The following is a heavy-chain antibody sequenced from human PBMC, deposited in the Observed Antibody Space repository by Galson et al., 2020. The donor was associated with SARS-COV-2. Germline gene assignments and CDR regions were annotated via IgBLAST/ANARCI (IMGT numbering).Heavy chain of an antibody. V-gene: IGHV3-30-3*01. CDR3: ARETGDSTSSYFDY. J-gene: IGHJ4*02. Sequence: GESLKISCAASGFTFSDYAMHWVRQSPGKGLEWVAIISYDGTTLYNADYVTGRFTISRDTSKNTLYLQMNSLRAEDTAVFYCARETGDSTSSYFDYWGQGTLVAVSS. CDR2: ISYDGTTL. CDR1: GFTFSDYA. D-gene: IGHD2-2*01.